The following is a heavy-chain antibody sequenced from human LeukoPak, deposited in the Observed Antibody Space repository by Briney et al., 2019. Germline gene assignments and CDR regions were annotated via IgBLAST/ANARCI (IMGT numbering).Heavy chain of an antibody. V-gene: IGHV4-30-4*01. J-gene: IGHJ2*01. CDR2: IYYSGST. Sequence: SQTLSLTCTVSAGSISSGDYYCGWIRQPPGKGLEWIGYIYYSGSTYYNPSLKRRFTISVDTSKNQFLLKLSSVTAAATAYYCCARIHFTVRYGYIFLGYFDLWGRGTLVTVSS. D-gene: IGHD5-24*01. CDR1: AGSISSGDYY. CDR3: ARIHFTVRYGYIFLGYFDL.